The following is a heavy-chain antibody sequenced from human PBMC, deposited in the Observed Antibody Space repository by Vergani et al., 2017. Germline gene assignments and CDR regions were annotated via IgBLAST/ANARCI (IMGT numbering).Heavy chain of an antibody. CDR2: ISGSGGST. J-gene: IGHJ4*02. Sequence: VQLVESGGGVVQPGRSLRLSCAASGFTFSSYGMHWVRQAPGKGLEWVSAISGSGGSTYYADSVKGRFTISRDNSKNTLYLQMNSLRAEDTAVYYCAKDQAGWLQLGSNFDYWGQGTLVTVSS. V-gene: IGHV3-23*04. D-gene: IGHD5-24*01. CDR1: GFTFSSYG. CDR3: AKDQAGWLQLGSNFDY.